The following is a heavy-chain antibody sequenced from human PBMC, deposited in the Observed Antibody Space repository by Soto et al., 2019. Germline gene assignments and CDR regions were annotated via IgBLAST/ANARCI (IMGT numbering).Heavy chain of an antibody. CDR2: ISSGVTTT. CDR1: GFSFSTHA. D-gene: IGHD6-19*01. J-gene: IGHJ4*02. CDR3: AREGGSIGGWFGRKFDS. V-gene: IGHV3-23*01. Sequence: GSLRLSCTASGFSFSTHAMSWIRQAPVKVLEWVSSISSGVTTTFYAASVECRFTISRDKSKNTLYLQMNSLRADDTAVYYCAREGGSIGGWFGRKFDSWGQGTQVTVSS.